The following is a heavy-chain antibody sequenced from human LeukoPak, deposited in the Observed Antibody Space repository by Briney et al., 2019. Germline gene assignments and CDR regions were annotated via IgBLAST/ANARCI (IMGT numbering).Heavy chain of an antibody. CDR2: ISGSGDST. Sequence: GGSLRLSCAASGFTFSTYAVNWVRQAPGKGLEWVSTISGSGDSTYYADSVKGRFTISRDNSKNTLYLQMNSLRAEDTAVYYCAKVLRFLEWPSYYFDYWGQGTLVTVSS. V-gene: IGHV3-23*01. D-gene: IGHD3-3*01. J-gene: IGHJ4*02. CDR3: AKVLRFLEWPSYYFDY. CDR1: GFTFSTYA.